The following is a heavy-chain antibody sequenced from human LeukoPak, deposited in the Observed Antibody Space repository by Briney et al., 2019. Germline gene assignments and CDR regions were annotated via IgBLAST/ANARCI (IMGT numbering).Heavy chain of an antibody. CDR2: IYYSGST. CDR1: GGSISSYY. Sequence: SETLSLTCTVSGGSISSYYWSWVRQPPGKGLEWIGYIYYSGSTNYNPSLKSRVTISVDTSKNQFSLKLSSVTAADTAVYYCARECSSTSCSYYFDYWGQGTLVTISS. D-gene: IGHD2-2*01. CDR3: ARECSSTSCSYYFDY. J-gene: IGHJ4*02. V-gene: IGHV4-59*01.